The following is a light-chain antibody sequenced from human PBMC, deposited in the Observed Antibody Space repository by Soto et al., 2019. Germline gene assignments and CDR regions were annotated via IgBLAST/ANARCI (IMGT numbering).Light chain of an antibody. CDR1: QSVSSY. Sequence: WKKTTLTCRASQSVSSYLAWYQQKPGQAPRLLIYDASNRATGIPARFSGSGFWTGCTRNTSWLGRHDIAAYPFHRRNAWPPTFSCGTKVDIK. CDR2: DAS. CDR3: HRRNAWPPT. J-gene: IGKJ3*01. V-gene: IGKV3-11*01.